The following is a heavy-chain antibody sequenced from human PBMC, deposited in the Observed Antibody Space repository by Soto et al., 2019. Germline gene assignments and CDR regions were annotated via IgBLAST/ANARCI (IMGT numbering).Heavy chain of an antibody. D-gene: IGHD3-22*01. CDR3: ASTKYDSSAYYYWYLGL. Sequence: QVELWQPGAGLKKPGSSGRSSSQPSKATSRNYPITWWRRAPEQGLRGMGGFIPIFGTANYAQKFQGRVTITADTSANTVYLELSSLRSEDTAVYYCASTKYDSSAYYYWYLGLWGRGTLVTVSS. CDR2: FIPIFGTA. V-gene: IGHV1-69*06. J-gene: IGHJ2*01. CDR1: KATSRNYP.